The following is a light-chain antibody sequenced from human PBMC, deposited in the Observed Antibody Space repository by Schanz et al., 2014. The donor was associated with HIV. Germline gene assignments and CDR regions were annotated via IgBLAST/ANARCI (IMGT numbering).Light chain of an antibody. Sequence: QSALTQPASVSGSPGQSITISCTGTSGDIGTYAAVSWYQQHPGEAPKLMIYDVNYRPSGISNRFSGSKAGNTASLTISGLQAEDEADYYCCSYTSSDTLVFGGGTKLTVL. J-gene: IGLJ2*01. CDR2: DVN. CDR3: CSYTSSDTLV. V-gene: IGLV2-14*03. CDR1: SGDIGTYAA.